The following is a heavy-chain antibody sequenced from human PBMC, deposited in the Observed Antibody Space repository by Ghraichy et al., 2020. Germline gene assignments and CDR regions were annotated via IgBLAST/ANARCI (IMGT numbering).Heavy chain of an antibody. Sequence: SGPTLVKPTQTLTLTCTFSGFSLSTSGMCVSWIRQPPGKALEWLARIDWDDDKYYSTSLKTGLTISKDTSKNQVVLTMTNMDPVDTATYYCARLRVGGVVERESGPVLRFLEWFRGVDVWGQGTTVTVSS. J-gene: IGHJ6*02. D-gene: IGHD3-3*01. CDR1: GFSLSTSGMC. CDR2: IDWDDDK. CDR3: ARLRVGGVVERESGPVLRFLEWFRGVDV. V-gene: IGHV2-70*11.